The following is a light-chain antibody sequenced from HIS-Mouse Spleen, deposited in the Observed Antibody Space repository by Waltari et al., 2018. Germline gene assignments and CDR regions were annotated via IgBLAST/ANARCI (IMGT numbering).Light chain of an antibody. Sequence: QSVLTQPPSVSAAPGQKVTISCSGSSSNIGNNYVSWYQQLPGTAPKLLIDENNQRPSGIPDRFSGSKSGTSATLGITGLQTGDEADYYCGTWDSSLSAWVFGGGTKLTVL. CDR3: GTWDSSLSAWV. V-gene: IGLV1-51*01. CDR1: SSNIGNNY. CDR2: ENN. J-gene: IGLJ3*02.